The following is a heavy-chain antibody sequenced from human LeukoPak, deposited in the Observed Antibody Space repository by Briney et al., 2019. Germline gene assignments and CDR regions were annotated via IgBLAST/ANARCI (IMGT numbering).Heavy chain of an antibody. CDR3: AREVGTYYYYYMDV. J-gene: IGHJ6*03. CDR1: SGSISTSNYY. Sequence: SETLSLTCTVSSGSISTSNYYWGWVLQPPGKALEWIGNIFYTGSTYYSPSLKSRVTISLDTSRNQFSLRLNSVTAADTAVYYCAREVGTYYYYYMDVWGKGTTVTVSS. V-gene: IGHV4-39*07. CDR2: IFYTGST. D-gene: IGHD4-23*01.